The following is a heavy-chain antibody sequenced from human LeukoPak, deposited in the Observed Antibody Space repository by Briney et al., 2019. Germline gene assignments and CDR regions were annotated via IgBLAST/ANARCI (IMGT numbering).Heavy chain of an antibody. Sequence: ASVKVSCKASGYTFTSYYMHWVRQAPGQGLEWMGIINPSGGSTIYAHKFQGRVTMTRGMSTSTVYMELNSLRSEDTAMYYCARDRSAAAAGRSWYFDLWGRGTLITVSS. CDR2: INPSGGST. V-gene: IGHV1-46*01. CDR1: GYTFTSYY. J-gene: IGHJ2*01. CDR3: ARDRSAAAAGRSWYFDL. D-gene: IGHD6-13*01.